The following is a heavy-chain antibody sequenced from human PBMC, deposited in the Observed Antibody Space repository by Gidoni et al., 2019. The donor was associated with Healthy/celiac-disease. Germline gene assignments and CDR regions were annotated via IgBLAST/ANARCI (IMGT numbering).Heavy chain of an antibody. D-gene: IGHD2-15*01. CDR1: GYTFTSYG. CDR2: ISASNGNT. V-gene: IGHV1-18*04. Sequence: QVQLVQSGAEVKKPGASVKVSCKASGYTFTSYGISWVRQAPGQGLEWMGWISASNGNTNYAQKLQGRVTMTTDTSTSTAYMELRSLRSDDTAVYYCARDLRVVRRDIVVVVAATPAYYYYGMDVWGQGTTVTVSS. CDR3: ARDLRVVRRDIVVVVAATPAYYYYGMDV. J-gene: IGHJ6*02.